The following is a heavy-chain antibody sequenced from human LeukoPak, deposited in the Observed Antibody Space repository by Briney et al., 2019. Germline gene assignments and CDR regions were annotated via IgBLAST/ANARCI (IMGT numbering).Heavy chain of an antibody. Sequence: GASVKVSCKASGYTFTSYGISWVRQAPGQGLEWMGWISAYNGNTNYAQKLQGRVTMTTDTSTSTAYMELRSLRSDGTAVYYCARSSTTTYYDILTGYYDLNWFDPWGQGTLVTVSS. D-gene: IGHD3-9*01. V-gene: IGHV1-18*04. CDR1: GYTFTSYG. CDR3: ARSSTTTYYDILTGYYDLNWFDP. CDR2: ISAYNGNT. J-gene: IGHJ5*02.